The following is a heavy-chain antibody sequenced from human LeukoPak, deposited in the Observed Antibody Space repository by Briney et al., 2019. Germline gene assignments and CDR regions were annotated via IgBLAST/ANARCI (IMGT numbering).Heavy chain of an antibody. V-gene: IGHV3-21*01. D-gene: IGHD5-18*01. CDR3: ARDRRGYSYGFDY. CDR1: EFTFSSYS. J-gene: IGHJ4*02. Sequence: GGSLRLSCAASEFTFSSYSMNWVRQAPGKGLEWVSSISSSSYYIYYADSLKGRFTISRDNAKNSLYLQMNSLRAEDTAVYYCARDRRGYSYGFDYWGQGTLVTVSS. CDR2: ISSSSYYI.